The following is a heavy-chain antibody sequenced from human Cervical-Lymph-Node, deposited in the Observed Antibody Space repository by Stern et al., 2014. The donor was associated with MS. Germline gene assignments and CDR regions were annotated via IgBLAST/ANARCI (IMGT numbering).Heavy chain of an antibody. V-gene: IGHV2-70*13. D-gene: IGHD3-22*01. CDR2: IDWDDDK. Sequence: QVTLRESGPALVKPTQPLTLTCTFSGFSLSTNGMCVSWILQPPGKALEWLAPIDWDDDKYYSTSLKTRLTISKDTSKKQVVLTMTNMDPVDTATYYCARAQYYADSSGYSLDYWGQGTLVTVSS. J-gene: IGHJ4*02. CDR1: GFSLSTNGMC. CDR3: ARAQYYADSSGYSLDY.